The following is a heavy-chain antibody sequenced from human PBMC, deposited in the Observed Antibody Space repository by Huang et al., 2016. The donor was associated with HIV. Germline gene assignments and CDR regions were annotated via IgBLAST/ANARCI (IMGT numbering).Heavy chain of an antibody. J-gene: IGHJ4*02. Sequence: EVQLVESGGGLVQPGGSLRLSCAASGFSISSYWMHWVRQAPGKGLGWASRNKNDGSSTSYADTVKCRFNISGDNAKDTLYLRMNSLRAEDTAVYYCARDPRIQSWLNFFDYWGQGTLVSVSS. V-gene: IGHV3-74*01. CDR3: ARDPRIQSWLNFFDY. D-gene: IGHD3-22*01. CDR1: GFSISSYW. CDR2: NKNDGSST.